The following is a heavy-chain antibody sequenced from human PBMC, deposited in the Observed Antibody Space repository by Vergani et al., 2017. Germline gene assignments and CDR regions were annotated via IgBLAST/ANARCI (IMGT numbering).Heavy chain of an antibody. CDR2: IYYSGST. D-gene: IGHD4-23*01. V-gene: IGHV4-59*01. Sequence: QVQLQESGPGLVKPSETLSLTCTVSGGSISSYYWSWIRQPPGKGLEWIGYIYYSGSTNYNPSLKSRVTISVDTSKNQFSLKLSSVTAADTAVYYCARGWDYGGNLGYWYFDLWGRGTLVTVSS. CDR1: GGSISSYY. CDR3: ARGWDYGGNLGYWYFDL. J-gene: IGHJ2*01.